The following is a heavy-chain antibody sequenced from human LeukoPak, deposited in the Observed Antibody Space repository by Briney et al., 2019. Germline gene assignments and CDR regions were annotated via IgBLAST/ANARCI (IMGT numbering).Heavy chain of an antibody. CDR3: ARDSGGWYTFDY. Sequence: TSETLSLTCTVSGGSISSGGYYWTWIRQPPGKGLEWIGYIYYSGSTNYNPSLKSRVTISVDTSKNQFSLKLSSVTAADTAVYYCARDSGGWYTFDYWGQGTLVTFAS. CDR1: GGSISSGGYY. D-gene: IGHD6-19*01. CDR2: IYYSGST. V-gene: IGHV4-61*08. J-gene: IGHJ4*02.